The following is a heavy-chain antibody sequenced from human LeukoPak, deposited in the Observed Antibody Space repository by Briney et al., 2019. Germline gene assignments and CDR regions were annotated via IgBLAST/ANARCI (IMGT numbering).Heavy chain of an antibody. D-gene: IGHD6-19*01. CDR3: AKDINGIALGYFQH. CDR1: GFTFDDYA. J-gene: IGHJ1*01. V-gene: IGHV3-43D*04. Sequence: GGSLRLSCAASGFTFDDYAMHWVRQAPGKSLEWVSLISWDGGSTYYADSVKGRFTISRDNSKNSLYLQMNSLRAEDTALYYCAKDINGIALGYFQHWGQGTLVTVSS. CDR2: ISWDGGST.